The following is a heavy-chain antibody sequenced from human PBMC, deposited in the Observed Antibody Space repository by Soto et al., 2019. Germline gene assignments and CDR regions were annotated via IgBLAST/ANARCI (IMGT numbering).Heavy chain of an antibody. J-gene: IGHJ4*02. D-gene: IGHD4-17*01. CDR3: ARHVNRVHGDYEHYFDY. V-gene: IGHV4-59*08. Sequence: SETLSLTCTVSGGSISSYYWSWIRQPPGKGLEWIGYIYYSGSTNYNPSLKSRVTISVDTSKNQFSLKLSSVTAADTAVYYCARHVNRVHGDYEHYFDYWGQGTLVTVSS. CDR1: GGSISSYY. CDR2: IYYSGST.